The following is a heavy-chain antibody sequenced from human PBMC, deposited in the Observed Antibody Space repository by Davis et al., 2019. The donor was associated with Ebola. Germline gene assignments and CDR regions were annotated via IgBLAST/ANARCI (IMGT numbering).Heavy chain of an antibody. CDR3: ARASVAISANFDS. CDR1: GGSFSGYF. Sequence: MPSETLSLTCGVSGGSFSGYFWTWIRQAPGKGLEWIGEIDHSGSTTYNPSLKSRITISLDTSRNQFSLRMYSVTAADTATYFCARASVAISANFDSWGQGTLVRVSP. CDR2: IDHSGST. J-gene: IGHJ5*01. D-gene: IGHD4/OR15-4a*01. V-gene: IGHV4-34*01.